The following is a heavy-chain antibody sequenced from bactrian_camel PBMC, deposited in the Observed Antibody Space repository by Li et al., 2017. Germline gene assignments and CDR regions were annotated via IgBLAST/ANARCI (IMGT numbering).Heavy chain of an antibody. J-gene: IGHJ4*01. Sequence: VQLVESGGGSVQAGGSLRLSCAASHLTSRDSCVGWFRQAPGKEREGVAAIYTLYGTPYYADSVKGRFTISRDNAKRTVYLQMNSLKPEDAAMYYCAAVRRGSGYRSCRPGDAPFSYYGQGTQVTVS. CDR1: HLTSRDSC. V-gene: IGHV3S40*01. CDR2: IYTLYGTP. D-gene: IGHD2*01.